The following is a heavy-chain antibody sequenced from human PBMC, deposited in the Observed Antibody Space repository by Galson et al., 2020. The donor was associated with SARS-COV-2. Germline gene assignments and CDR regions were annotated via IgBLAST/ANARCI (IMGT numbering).Heavy chain of an antibody. J-gene: IGHJ6*03. V-gene: IGHV3-74*01. CDR1: GFTFSSYW. CDR3: ARGGLGLKLSGHGGYYYYMDV. D-gene: IGHD5-12*01. CDR2: INSDGSST. Sequence: GGSLRLSCAASGFTFSSYWMHWVRQAPGKGLVWVSRINSDGSSTSYADSVKGRFTISRDNAKNTLYLQMNSLRAEDTAVYYCARGGLGLKLSGHGGYYYYMDVWGKGTTVTVSS.